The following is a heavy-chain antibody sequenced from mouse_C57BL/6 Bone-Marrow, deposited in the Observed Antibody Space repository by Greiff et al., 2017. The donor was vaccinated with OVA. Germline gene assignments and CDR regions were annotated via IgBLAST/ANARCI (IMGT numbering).Heavy chain of an antibody. CDR1: GFSLSTFGMG. Sequence: ESGPGILQPSQTLSLTCSFSGFSLSTFGMGVGWIRQPSGKGLEWLAHIWWDDDKYYNPALKSRLTISKDTSKNQVFLKIANVDTADTATYYCARIRAYGNYWYFDVWGTGTTVTVSS. V-gene: IGHV8-8*01. CDR3: ARIRAYGNYWYFDV. CDR2: IWWDDDK. D-gene: IGHD2-1*01. J-gene: IGHJ1*03.